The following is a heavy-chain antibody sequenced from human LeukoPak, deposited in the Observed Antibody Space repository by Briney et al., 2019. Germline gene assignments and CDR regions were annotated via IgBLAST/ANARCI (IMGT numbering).Heavy chain of an antibody. CDR2: ISSRSYT. D-gene: IGHD4-23*01. V-gene: IGHV3-69-1*01. Sequence: GESLKISCAASGFSFSVYSMNWVRQAPGKGLEWVSSISSRSYTDYADSVRGRFTISRDNAKNSLFLQMSSLRAEDTAVYYCASYGGFTSATLVDLLWGQGTLVTVSS. CDR1: GFSFSVYS. CDR3: ASYGGFTSATLVDLL. J-gene: IGHJ4*02.